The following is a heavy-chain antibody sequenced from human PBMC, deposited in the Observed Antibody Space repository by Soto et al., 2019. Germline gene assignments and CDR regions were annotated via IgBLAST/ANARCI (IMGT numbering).Heavy chain of an antibody. CDR3: TRVGGSVSGMDV. V-gene: IGHV3-74*01. Sequence: EVQLVESGGGLVQPGGSLSLSCAASGFTFSIYWMHWVRQAPGKGPVWVSRIGNAGSSARYAASVKGLFTISRDNAKNTVYLQMNSLRGEDTAVYYCTRVGGSVSGMDVWGPGTTVTVAS. J-gene: IGHJ6*02. D-gene: IGHD1-26*01. CDR2: IGNAGSSA. CDR1: GFTFSIYW.